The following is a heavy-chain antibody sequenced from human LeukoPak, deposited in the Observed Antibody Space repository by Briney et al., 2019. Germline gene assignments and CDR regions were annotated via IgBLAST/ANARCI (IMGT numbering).Heavy chain of an antibody. Sequence: PGGSLRLSCAASGFTFSSYSMTWVRQAPGKGLEWVSAISGSGGSTYYADSVKGRFTISRDYSKNTLYLQMNSLRAEDTAVYYCARSPYDILTGLLDYWGQGTLVTVSS. CDR2: ISGSGGST. CDR3: ARSPYDILTGLLDY. D-gene: IGHD3-9*01. J-gene: IGHJ4*02. CDR1: GFTFSSYS. V-gene: IGHV3-23*01.